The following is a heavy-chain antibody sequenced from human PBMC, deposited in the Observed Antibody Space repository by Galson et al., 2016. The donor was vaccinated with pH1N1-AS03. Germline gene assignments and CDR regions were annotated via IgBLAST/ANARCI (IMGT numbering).Heavy chain of an antibody. D-gene: IGHD6-19*01. CDR2: MYPANFDT. V-gene: IGHV5-51*01. J-gene: IGHJ5*01. CDR1: AYTFANYW. Sequence: QSGAEVKKPGESLKISCKASAYTFANYWIVWVRQMPGKGLEWMGIMYPANFDTRHSPSFQGHVTISADTSINTAYLQWSSLRASDTAMYYCARRISVTGREFDSWGQGTLVTVSS. CDR3: ARRISVTGREFDS.